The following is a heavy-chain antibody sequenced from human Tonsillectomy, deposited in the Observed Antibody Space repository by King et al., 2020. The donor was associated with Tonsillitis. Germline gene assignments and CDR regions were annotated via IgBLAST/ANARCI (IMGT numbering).Heavy chain of an antibody. J-gene: IGHJ3*02. D-gene: IGHD3-22*01. Sequence: QLVQSGAEVKKPGSSVKVSCKASGGTFSSYAISWVRQAPGQWLDWMGGIIPIFGTANYAQKFQGRVRITADESTSTAYMELSSLRSEDTAVYYCARRNYYDSPLGAFDIWGQGTMVTVSS. V-gene: IGHV1-69*01. CDR2: IIPIFGTA. CDR3: ARRNYYDSPLGAFDI. CDR1: GGTFSSYA.